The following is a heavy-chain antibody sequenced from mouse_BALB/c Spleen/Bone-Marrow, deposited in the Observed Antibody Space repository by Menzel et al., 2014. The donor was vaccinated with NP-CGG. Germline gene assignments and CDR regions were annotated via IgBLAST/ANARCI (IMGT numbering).Heavy chain of an antibody. CDR1: GFNIKDTY. CDR2: IDPANGNT. D-gene: IGHD1-1*01. CDR3: ARRLRSAMDY. Sequence: EVNLVESGAELVKPGASVKLSCTASGFNIKDTYIHWVKQRPEQGLEWTGRIDPANGNTKYDPKFQGKATITADTSSNTAYLQLSSLTSEDTAVYYCARRLRSAMDYWGQGTSVTVSS. V-gene: IGHV14-3*02. J-gene: IGHJ4*01.